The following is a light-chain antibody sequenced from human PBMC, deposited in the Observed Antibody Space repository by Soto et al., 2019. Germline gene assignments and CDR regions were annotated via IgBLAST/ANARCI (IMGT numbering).Light chain of an antibody. J-gene: IGKJ5*01. CDR3: QQYDTTPIT. CDR1: QSVLYSSNNKNY. V-gene: IGKV4-1*01. CDR2: WAS. Sequence: DIVMTQSPDSLAVSLGERATINCKSSQSVLYSSNNKNYLAWYQRKPGQPPKLLLYWASTRASGVPDRFSGSGSGTDFTLTISSLQAEDVAVYYCQQYDTTPITFGQGTRLEIK.